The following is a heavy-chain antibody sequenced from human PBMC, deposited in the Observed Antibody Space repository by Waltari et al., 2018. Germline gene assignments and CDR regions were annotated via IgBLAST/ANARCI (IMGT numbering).Heavy chain of an antibody. V-gene: IGHV4-34*02. Sequence: QVQLQQGGAGLLKPSETLSLTCTVHGGSFSGHFWTWIRQAPGKGLEWLGEIDPRGSTHYNPSFRSRVTISVDTSKNQFSLQLNSVTAADTALYYCARERSRDFDWLPNVLDVWGLGTLVTVSS. J-gene: IGHJ3*01. CDR1: GGSFSGHF. D-gene: IGHD3-9*01. CDR2: IDPRGST. CDR3: ARERSRDFDWLPNVLDV.